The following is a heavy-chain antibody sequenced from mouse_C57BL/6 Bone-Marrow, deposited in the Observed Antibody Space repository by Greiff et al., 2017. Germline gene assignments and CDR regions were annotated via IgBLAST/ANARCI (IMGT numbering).Heavy chain of an antibody. CDR1: GFTFSSYT. CDR3: SRQVTTVLATKYFDV. Sequence: EVKLMASGGGLVKPGGSLKLSCAASGFTFSSYTMSWVRPTPETRLQWVAAISGGGGNTYYPESVTGRFTISRDNDTNLLYLQLSRLRCVDTALYYCSRQVTTVLATKYFDVWGTGTTVTVSS. J-gene: IGHJ1*03. V-gene: IGHV5-9*01. D-gene: IGHD1-1*01. CDR2: ISGGGGNT.